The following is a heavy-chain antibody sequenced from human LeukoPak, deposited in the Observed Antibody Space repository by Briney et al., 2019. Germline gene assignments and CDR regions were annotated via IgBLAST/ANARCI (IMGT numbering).Heavy chain of an antibody. J-gene: IGHJ6*02. CDR2: IIPIIGIQ. CDR1: GFTFSSYA. V-gene: IGHV1-69*04. Sequence: GASVKVSCKASGFTFSSYAFSWVRQAPGQGLEWMGRIIPIIGIQNYAQKFQGRVSITADKSTNTAYMELSSLRSEDTAVYYCARGLRITLVRGGTTNSYFGMDVWGQGTTVTVSS. CDR3: ARGLRITLVRGGTTNSYFGMDV. D-gene: IGHD3-10*01.